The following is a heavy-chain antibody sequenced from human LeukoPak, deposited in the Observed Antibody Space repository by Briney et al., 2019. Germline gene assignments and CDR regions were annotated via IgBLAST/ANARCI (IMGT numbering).Heavy chain of an antibody. J-gene: IGHJ4*02. D-gene: IGHD2-2*01. V-gene: IGHV3-23*01. CDR1: GFTFTSYV. Sequence: GGSLRLSCAASGFTFTSYVMTWVRHAPEKGLEWVSAVTSGGSTFYADSVKGRFTISRDNSKNTLYLQMNSLRAEDTAVYYCANYLRQLPFDYWGQGTLVTVSS. CDR3: ANYLRQLPFDY. CDR2: VTSGGST.